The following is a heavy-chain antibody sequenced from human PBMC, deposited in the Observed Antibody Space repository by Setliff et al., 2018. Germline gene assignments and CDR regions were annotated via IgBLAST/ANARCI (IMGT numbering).Heavy chain of an antibody. V-gene: IGHV1-69*13. Sequence: GASVKVSCKASGYTFTDSFIHWVRQAPGQGLEWMGQIIPIFATPNYAQKFQDRVTITADESTSTAYMELSSLRPDDTAVYHCARSDGGSSGLDYWGQGTLVTVSS. J-gene: IGHJ4*02. CDR2: IIPIFATP. D-gene: IGHD2-15*01. CDR3: ARSDGGSSGLDY. CDR1: GYTFTDSF.